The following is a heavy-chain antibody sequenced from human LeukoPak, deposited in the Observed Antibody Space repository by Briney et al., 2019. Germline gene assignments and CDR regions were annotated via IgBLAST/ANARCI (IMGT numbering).Heavy chain of an antibody. D-gene: IGHD1-1*01. Sequence: GGSLRLSCAASGFTFSSYWMSWVRQAPGKGLEWVANIMQDGGEKYYVDSVKGRFTISRDNAKNSLYLQMNSLRAEDTAVYYCARHRLQLERRGLDYWGQDTRDTVSS. CDR3: ARHRLQLERRGLDY. CDR2: IMQDGGEK. V-gene: IGHV3-7*01. J-gene: IGHJ4*02. CDR1: GFTFSSYW.